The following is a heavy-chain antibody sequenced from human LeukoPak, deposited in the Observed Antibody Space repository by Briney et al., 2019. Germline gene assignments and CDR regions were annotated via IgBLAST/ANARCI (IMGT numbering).Heavy chain of an antibody. D-gene: IGHD6-19*01. CDR2: NSSSGSAI. CDR1: GFTLSSYE. CDR3: ARGGSLGY. Sequence: PGGTLRLFCASSGFTLSSYEMNGVRQARGKGLEWVSKNSSSGSAIYYADSVKGRFTISRDNAKSSLYLQMNSLRVEDTAVYYCARGGSLGYWGQGTLVTVFS. J-gene: IGHJ4*02. V-gene: IGHV3-48*03.